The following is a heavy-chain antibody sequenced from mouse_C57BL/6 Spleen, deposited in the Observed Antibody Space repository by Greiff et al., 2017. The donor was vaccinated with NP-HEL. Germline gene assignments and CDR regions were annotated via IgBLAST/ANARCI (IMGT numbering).Heavy chain of an antibody. V-gene: IGHV1-22*01. Sequence: EVQLQESGPELVKPGASVKMSCKASGYTFTDYNMHWVKQSHGKSLEWIGYINPNNGGTSYNQKFKGKATLTVNKSSSTAYMELRSLTSEDSAVYYCARGASFGNYPYYYAMDYWGQGTSVTVSS. CDR1: GYTFTDYN. CDR2: INPNNGGT. J-gene: IGHJ4*01. CDR3: ARGASFGNYPYYYAMDY. D-gene: IGHD2-10*01.